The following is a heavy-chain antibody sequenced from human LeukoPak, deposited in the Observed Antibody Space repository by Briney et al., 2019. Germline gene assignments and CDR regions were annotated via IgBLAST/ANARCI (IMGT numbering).Heavy chain of an antibody. CDR3: ARVGPTVVPYYYYYYYMDV. J-gene: IGHJ6*03. D-gene: IGHD4-23*01. CDR1: GGSISSYY. Sequence: SETLSLTCTVSGGSISSYYWSWIRQPAGKGLEWIGRIYTSGSTNYNPSLKSRVTMSVDTSKNQFSLKLSSVTAADTAVYYCARVGPTVVPYYYYYYYMDVWGKGTTVTVSS. CDR2: IYTSGST. V-gene: IGHV4-4*07.